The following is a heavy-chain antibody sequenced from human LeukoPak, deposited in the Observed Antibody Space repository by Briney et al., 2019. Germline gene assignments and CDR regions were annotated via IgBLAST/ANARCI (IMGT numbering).Heavy chain of an antibody. J-gene: IGHJ4*02. CDR3: ARGTISGSYYKNYYFDY. Sequence: PSETLSLTCTVSGGSISSYYWSWIRQPAGKGLEWIGRIYTSGSTNYNPSLKSRVTMSVDTSKNQFSLKLSSVTAADTAVYYCARGTISGSYYKNYYFDYWGQGTLVTVSS. CDR2: IYTSGST. CDR1: GGSISSYY. V-gene: IGHV4-4*07. D-gene: IGHD1-26*01.